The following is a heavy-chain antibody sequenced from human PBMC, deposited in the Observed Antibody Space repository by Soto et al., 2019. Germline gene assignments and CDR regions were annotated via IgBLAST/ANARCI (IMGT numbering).Heavy chain of an antibody. CDR1: GFTFSSYG. V-gene: IGHV3-33*01. J-gene: IGHJ5*02. CDR3: ARETFRNQLYGSGPNWFDP. Sequence: QVQLVESGGGVVQPGRSLRLSCAASGFTFSSYGMHWVRQAPGKGLEWVAVIWYDGSNKYYADSVKGRFTISRDNSKNPLYLQMNSLRAEDTAVYYCARETFRNQLYGSGPNWFDPWGQGTLVTVSS. D-gene: IGHD3-10*01. CDR2: IWYDGSNK.